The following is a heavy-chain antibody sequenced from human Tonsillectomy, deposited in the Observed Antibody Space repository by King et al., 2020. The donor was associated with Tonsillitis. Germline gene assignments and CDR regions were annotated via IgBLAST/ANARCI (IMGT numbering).Heavy chain of an antibody. Sequence: LQLQESGPGLVKPSQTLSLTCSVSGGSISSGRYYWSWIRQPPGKGLEWIGYIYYNGSTYYNPSLKSRLTISVDTFKNQISLKLTSVTAADTAVYYCAGGDLYCRGGRCYSDYYYYGMDVWGQGTTVTVS. CDR2: IYYNGST. V-gene: IGHV4-31*03. D-gene: IGHD2-15*01. J-gene: IGHJ6*02. CDR3: AGGDLYCRGGRCYSDYYYYGMDV. CDR1: GGSISSGRYY.